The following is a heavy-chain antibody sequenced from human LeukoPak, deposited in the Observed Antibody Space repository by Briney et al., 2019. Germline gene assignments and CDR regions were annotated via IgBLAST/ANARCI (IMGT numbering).Heavy chain of an antibody. J-gene: IGHJ4*02. V-gene: IGHV3-30-3*01. CDR3: ARDEAAAGTFDY. CDR1: GFTFSSYA. CDR2: ISYDGSNK. D-gene: IGHD6-13*01. Sequence: PGGSLRLSCAASGFTFSSYAMHWVRQAPGKGLEWVAVISYDGSNKYYADSVKGRFTMSRDNSKNTLYLQMNSLRAEDTAVYYCARDEAAAGTFDYWGQGTLVTVSS.